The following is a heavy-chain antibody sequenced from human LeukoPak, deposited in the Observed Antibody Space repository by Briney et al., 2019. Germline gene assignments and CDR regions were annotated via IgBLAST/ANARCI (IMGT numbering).Heavy chain of an antibody. V-gene: IGHV4-34*01. CDR2: INHSGST. J-gene: IGHJ4*02. Sequence: PETLSLTCAVYGGSFSGYYWSWIRQPPGKGLEWIGEINHSGSTNYNPSLKSRVTISVDTSKNQFSLKLSSVTAADTAVYYCAGDARNCSSTSCYRGFDYWGQGTLVTVSS. CDR1: GGSFSGYY. D-gene: IGHD2-2*01. CDR3: AGDARNCSSTSCYRGFDY.